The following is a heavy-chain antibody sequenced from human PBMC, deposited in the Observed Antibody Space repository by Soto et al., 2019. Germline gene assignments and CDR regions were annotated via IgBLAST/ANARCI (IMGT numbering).Heavy chain of an antibody. Sequence: ASVKVSCKASGYTFTSYPMNWLRQAPGQRPEWMGWINAGNGGTKYSQKFQGRVSITRDTSASTAYLQLSRLRSEDTAVYYCATDRGGYCSGGSCSEAWFDPWGQGTLVTVSS. CDR2: INAGNGGT. D-gene: IGHD2-15*01. CDR3: ATDRGGYCSGGSCSEAWFDP. J-gene: IGHJ5*02. CDR1: GYTFTSYP. V-gene: IGHV1-3*01.